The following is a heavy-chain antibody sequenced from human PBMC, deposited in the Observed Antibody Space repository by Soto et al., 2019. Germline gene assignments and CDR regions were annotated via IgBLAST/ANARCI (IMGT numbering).Heavy chain of an antibody. CDR1: GFPFSRYG. D-gene: IGHD6-19*01. CDR2: ISYDGSNK. J-gene: IGHJ5*01. CDR3: AKASKQWLPRANGLHWFDP. V-gene: IGHV3-30*18. Sequence: PGGSPRLSCAASGFPFSRYGMHWVRQTPGKGLEWVAVISYDGSNKYYADSVKGRFTISRDNSKNTLYLQMNSLRAEDTAVYYCAKASKQWLPRANGLHWFDPWGQGTLVTVSS.